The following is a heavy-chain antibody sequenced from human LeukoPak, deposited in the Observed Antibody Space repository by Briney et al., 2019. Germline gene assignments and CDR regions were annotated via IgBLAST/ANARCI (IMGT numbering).Heavy chain of an antibody. V-gene: IGHV3-7*03. Sequence: GGSLRLSCAASGFIFSGFWMAWVRQAPGKGLEWVANIKQDGTEKYYVDSVKGRLTISRDNAKNSLYLQMNSLRVEDTAVYYCVRGKGDDYWGQGTLVTVSS. CDR1: GFIFSGFW. J-gene: IGHJ4*02. CDR3: VRGKGDDY. D-gene: IGHD3-16*01. CDR2: IKQDGTEK.